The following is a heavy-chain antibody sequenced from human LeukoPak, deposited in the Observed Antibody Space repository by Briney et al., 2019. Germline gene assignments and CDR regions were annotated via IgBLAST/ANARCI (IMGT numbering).Heavy chain of an antibody. V-gene: IGHV3-48*03. Sequence: PGGSLRLSCAVSGFTFSDYEMNWVRQAPGKGLEWVSYISSRSSTKYYADSVRGRFTVSRDNAKSSLYLQMNSLRAEDTALYYCAREMKDSSGSFLAHWGQGTLVTVSS. CDR2: ISSRSSTK. J-gene: IGHJ4*02. CDR1: GFTFSDYE. CDR3: AREMKDSSGSFLAH. D-gene: IGHD3-22*01.